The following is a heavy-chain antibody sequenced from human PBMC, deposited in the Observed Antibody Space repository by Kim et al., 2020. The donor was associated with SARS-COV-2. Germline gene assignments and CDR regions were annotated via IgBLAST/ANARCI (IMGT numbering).Heavy chain of an antibody. CDR2: INPNSGGT. D-gene: IGHD3-10*01. V-gene: IGHV1-2*02. Sequence: ASVKVSCKASGYTFTGYYMHWVRQAPGQGLEWMGWINPNSGGTNYAQKFQGRVTMTRDTSISTAYMELSRLRSDDTAVYYCARELESGVTMVRGVIVGMDVWGQGTTVTVSS. J-gene: IGHJ6*02. CDR1: GYTFTGYY. CDR3: ARELESGVTMVRGVIVGMDV.